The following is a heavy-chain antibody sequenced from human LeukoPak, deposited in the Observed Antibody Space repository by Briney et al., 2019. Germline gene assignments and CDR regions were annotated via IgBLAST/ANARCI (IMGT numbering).Heavy chain of an antibody. V-gene: IGHV1-8*02. Sequence: ASVKVSCKASGGTFSSYAISWVRQAPGQGLEWMGWMNPNSGNTGYAQKFQGRVTMTRNTSISTAYMELSSLRSEDTAVYYCARGRGHDSSSWYYFDYWGQGTLVTVSS. CDR3: ARGRGHDSSSWYYFDY. CDR1: GGTFSSYA. J-gene: IGHJ4*02. D-gene: IGHD6-13*01. CDR2: MNPNSGNT.